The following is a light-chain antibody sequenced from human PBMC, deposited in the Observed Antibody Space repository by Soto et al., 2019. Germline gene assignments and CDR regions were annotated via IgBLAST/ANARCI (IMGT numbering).Light chain of an antibody. CDR2: DVS. J-gene: IGLJ1*01. CDR3: SSDTTSNTRQIV. Sequence: QSVLTQPASVSGSPGQSITISCTGTSSDVGGYNYVSWYQHHPGKAPKLIIYDVSNRPSGVSNRFSGSKSGNTASLTISGRQPEDEDDYYCSSDTTSNTRQIVFGTGTKLTVL. V-gene: IGLV2-14*03. CDR1: SSDVGGYNY.